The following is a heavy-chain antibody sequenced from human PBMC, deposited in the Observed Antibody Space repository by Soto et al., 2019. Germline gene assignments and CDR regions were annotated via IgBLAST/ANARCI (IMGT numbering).Heavy chain of an antibody. Sequence: EVQLLESGGGLVQPGGSLTLSCAASGFTFSSYAMSWVRQAPGKGLEWVSAISGSGGSTYYADSVKGRFTISRDNSKTPLYLQMNSLRAEDTAVYYCAVDTAMVHFDYWGQGTLVTVSS. D-gene: IGHD5-18*01. CDR1: GFTFSSYA. CDR3: AVDTAMVHFDY. V-gene: IGHV3-23*01. CDR2: ISGSGGST. J-gene: IGHJ4*02.